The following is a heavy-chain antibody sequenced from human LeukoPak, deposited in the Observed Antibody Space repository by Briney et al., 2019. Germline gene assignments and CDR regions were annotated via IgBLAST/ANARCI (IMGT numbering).Heavy chain of an antibody. CDR2: ISSSGFST. V-gene: IGHV3-11*01. Sequence: GGSLRLSCAASGFNFSDYDMSWIRQAPGKGLEWVSYISSSGFSTYYAGSVKGRFTISRDNARNSLYLQMNSLAPEDTALYYCARGKRRFDYWGQGTLVSVSS. CDR3: ARGKRRFDY. J-gene: IGHJ4*02. CDR1: GFNFSDYD.